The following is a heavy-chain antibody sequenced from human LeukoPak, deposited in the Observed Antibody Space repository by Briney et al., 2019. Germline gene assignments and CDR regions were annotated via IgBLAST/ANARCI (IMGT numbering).Heavy chain of an antibody. Sequence: GGSLRLSCAASGFTFSSYWMSWVRQAPGKGLEWVANIKQYGSEKYYVDSVKGRFTISRDNAKNSLYLQMNSLRAEDTAVYYCAGDIGHYYGSGSILDPNWFDPWGEGTLVTVSS. D-gene: IGHD3-10*01. CDR2: IKQYGSEK. CDR3: AGDIGHYYGSGSILDPNWFDP. J-gene: IGHJ5*02. CDR1: GFTFSSYW. V-gene: IGHV3-7*01.